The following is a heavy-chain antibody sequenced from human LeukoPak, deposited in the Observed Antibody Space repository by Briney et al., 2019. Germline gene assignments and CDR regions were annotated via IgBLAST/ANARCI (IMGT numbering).Heavy chain of an antibody. D-gene: IGHD3-22*01. CDR1: GFTFSSYA. CDR3: AKDLGYYDTGAQGY. CDR2: ISGSGGST. Sequence: GGSLRLSXAASGFTFSSYAMSWVRQAPGKGLEWVSAISGSGGSTYYADSVKGRFTISRDNSKNTLYLQMNSLRAEDTAVYYCAKDLGYYDTGAQGYWGQGTLVTVSS. J-gene: IGHJ1*01. V-gene: IGHV3-23*01.